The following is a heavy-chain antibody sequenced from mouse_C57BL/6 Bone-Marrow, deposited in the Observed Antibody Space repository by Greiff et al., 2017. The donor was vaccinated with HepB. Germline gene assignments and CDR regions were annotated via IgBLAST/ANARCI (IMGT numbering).Heavy chain of an antibody. CDR2: ISSGGSYT. V-gene: IGHV5-6*01. Sequence: EVKLVESGGDLVKPGGSLKLSCAASGFTFSSYGMSWVRQTPDKRLEWVATISSGGSYTYYPDSVKGRFTISRDNAKNTLYLQMSSVKSEDTAMYYCERGAGGDYWGQGTTLTVSS. CDR3: ERGAGGDY. J-gene: IGHJ2*01. CDR1: GFTFSSYG.